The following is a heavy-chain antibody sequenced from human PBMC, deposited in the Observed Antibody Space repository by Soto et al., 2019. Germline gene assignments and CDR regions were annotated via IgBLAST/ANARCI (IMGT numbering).Heavy chain of an antibody. V-gene: IGHV2-26*01. D-gene: IGHD3-10*01. CDR3: ARTTYYYGSGSYEFDY. CDR1: GFSLSNARMG. J-gene: IGHJ4*02. Sequence: QVTLKESGPVLVKPTETLTLTCTVSGFSLSNARMGVSWIRQPPGKALEWLAHIFSNDVKSYSTSLKSRLTLSKDTSQSQVVLTMTNMDPVDTATYYCARTTYYYGSGSYEFDYWGQGTLVTVSS. CDR2: IFSNDVK.